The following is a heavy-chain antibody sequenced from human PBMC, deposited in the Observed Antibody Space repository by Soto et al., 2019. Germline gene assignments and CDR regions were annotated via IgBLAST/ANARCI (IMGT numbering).Heavy chain of an antibody. CDR1: GGSISSGGYS. CDR3: ARVADCSGGRCYFSVDY. D-gene: IGHD2-15*01. V-gene: IGHV4-30-2*01. Sequence: SETLSLTCAVSGGSISSGGYSWSWIRQPPGKGLEWIGYIYHSGSTYYNPSLKSRVTISVDRSKNQFSLKLSSVTAADTAVYYCARVADCSGGRCYFSVDYWXQGTLVTVSS. J-gene: IGHJ4*02. CDR2: IYHSGST.